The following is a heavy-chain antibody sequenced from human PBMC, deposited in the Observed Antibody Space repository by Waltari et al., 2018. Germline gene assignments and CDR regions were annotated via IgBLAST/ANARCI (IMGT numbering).Heavy chain of an antibody. CDR1: GCSISRPY. CDR3: ARARSDYAKFDY. D-gene: IGHD4-17*01. V-gene: IGHV4-59*11. CDR2: IYYSGST. J-gene: IGHJ4*02. Sequence: QVQLQESGPGLVKPSETLSLTCTVSGCSISRPYWRWTRQPPGKGLEWIGYIYYSGSTNYNPSLKSRVTISVDTSKNQFSLKLSSVTAADTAVYYCARARSDYAKFDYGGQGTLVTVSS.